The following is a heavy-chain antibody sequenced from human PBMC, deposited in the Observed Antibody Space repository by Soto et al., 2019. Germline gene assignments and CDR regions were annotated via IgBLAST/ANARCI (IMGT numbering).Heavy chain of an antibody. D-gene: IGHD2-8*01. CDR3: ARDPYHVLMVNAPNLYGMDV. CDR1: GYTFTTYD. J-gene: IGHJ6*02. Sequence: QVQLVQSGAEVKKPGASVKVSCKASGYTFTTYDISWVRQAPGQGLEWMGRISTYNGNTNYPQSLQGRLTMTTVTPTTTAYMELRNLRSDDTAVYYCARDPYHVLMVNAPNLYGMDVWGQGTTVTVSS. V-gene: IGHV1-18*01. CDR2: ISTYNGNT.